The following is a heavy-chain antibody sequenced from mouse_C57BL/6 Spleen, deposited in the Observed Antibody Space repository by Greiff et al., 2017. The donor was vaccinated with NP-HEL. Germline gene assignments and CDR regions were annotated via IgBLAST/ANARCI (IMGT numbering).Heavy chain of an antibody. J-gene: IGHJ4*01. Sequence: EVQLVESGGGLVKPGGSLKLSCAASGFTFSDYGMHWVRQAPEKGLEWVAYISSGSSTIYYADTVKGRFTISRDNAKNTLCLQMTSLRSEDTAMYYCARPSNYYAMDYWGQGTSVTVSS. V-gene: IGHV5-17*01. CDR3: ARPSNYYAMDY. CDR2: ISSGSSTI. CDR1: GFTFSDYG. D-gene: IGHD2-10*02.